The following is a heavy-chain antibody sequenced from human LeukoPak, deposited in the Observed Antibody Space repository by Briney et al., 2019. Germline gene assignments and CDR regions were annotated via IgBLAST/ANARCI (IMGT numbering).Heavy chain of an antibody. D-gene: IGHD6-19*01. CDR3: ATSSGWYVDYFDY. J-gene: IGHJ4*02. V-gene: IGHV4-59*08. CDR1: GGSISSYY. CDR2: IYYSGST. Sequence: SETLSLTCTVSGGSISSYYWSWIRQPPGKGLEWIGYIYYSGSTNYNPSLKSRVTISVDTPKNQFSLKLSSVTAADTAVYYCATSSGWYVDYFDYWGQGTLVTVSS.